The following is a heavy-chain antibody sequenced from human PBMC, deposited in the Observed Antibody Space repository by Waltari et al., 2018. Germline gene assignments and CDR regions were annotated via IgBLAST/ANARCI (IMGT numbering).Heavy chain of an antibody. CDR2: INAGNGNT. V-gene: IGHV1-3*01. CDR3: ARGRDCSGGSCYYMDV. D-gene: IGHD2-15*01. CDR1: GYTFTSYA. J-gene: IGHJ6*03. Sequence: QVQLVQSGAEVKKPGASVKVSCKASGYTFTSYAMHWVRQAPGQRLEWMGWINAGNGNTKYSQKFQGRVTITRDTSASTAYMELSSLRSEDTAVYYCARGRDCSGGSCYYMDVWGQGTTVTVSS.